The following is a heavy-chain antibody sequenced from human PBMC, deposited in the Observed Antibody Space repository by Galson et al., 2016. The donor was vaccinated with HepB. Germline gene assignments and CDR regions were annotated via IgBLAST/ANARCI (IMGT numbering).Heavy chain of an antibody. CDR3: ARGGGSAYYGTDV. D-gene: IGHD1-26*01. CDR1: GYTFTSYG. Sequence: SMKVSCKASGYTFTSYGISWVRQAPGQGLEWMGWISPYNGDTNYAQKLQGRVTVTTDTSASTAYMELRSLRSDDTAVYYCARGGGSAYYGTDVWGQGTTVTVSS. J-gene: IGHJ6*02. V-gene: IGHV1-18*01. CDR2: ISPYNGDT.